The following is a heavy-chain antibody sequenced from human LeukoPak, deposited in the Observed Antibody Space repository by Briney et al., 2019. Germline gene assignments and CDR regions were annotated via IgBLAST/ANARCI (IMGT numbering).Heavy chain of an antibody. D-gene: IGHD2-21*02. CDR3: AKDLCGGDCYSHY. CDR2: ISGSGGST. J-gene: IGHJ4*02. Sequence: PGGSLRLSCAASGFTFSSYAMSWVRQAPGKGLERVSAISGSGGSTYYADSVKGRFTISRDNSKNTLYLQMNSLRAEDTAVYYCAKDLCGGDCYSHYWGQGTLVTVSS. V-gene: IGHV3-23*01. CDR1: GFTFSSYA.